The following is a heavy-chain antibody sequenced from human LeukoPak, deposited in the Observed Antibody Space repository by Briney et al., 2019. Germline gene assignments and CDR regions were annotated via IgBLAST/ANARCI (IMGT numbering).Heavy chain of an antibody. Sequence: SETLSLTCTASGVSINSHYLNWIRQPPGKGLEWIGYIYGSGRTNYNPSLKSRVTMSVDTSKSQFSLRLSSVNAADTAVYYRVVSPNQDFFDYWGQGPLVTVSS. CDR2: IYGSGRT. CDR3: VVSPNQDFFDY. V-gene: IGHV4-4*09. J-gene: IGHJ4*02. CDR1: GVSINSHY.